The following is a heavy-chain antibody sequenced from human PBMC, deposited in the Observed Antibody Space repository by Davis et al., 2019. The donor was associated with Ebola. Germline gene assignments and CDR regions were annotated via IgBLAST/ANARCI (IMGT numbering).Heavy chain of an antibody. CDR1: GGSFSGYP. V-gene: IGHV4-34*01. CDR2: ITHSGST. Sequence: SETLSLTCAAYGGSFSGYPWSWIRQPPGKGREWIGEITHSGSTNYNPSLKSRVTISVDKAKNQFSLKLNSVTAADTAVYYCARDYYDSSGYLYNFDSWGQGTLVTVSS. J-gene: IGHJ4*02. CDR3: ARDYYDSSGYLYNFDS. D-gene: IGHD3-22*01.